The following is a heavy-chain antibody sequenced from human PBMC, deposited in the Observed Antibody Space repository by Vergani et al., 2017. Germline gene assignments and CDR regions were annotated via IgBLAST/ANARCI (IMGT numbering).Heavy chain of an antibody. J-gene: IGHJ4*02. CDR3: ARDCLPFATYVIHYY. CDR2: ISYEGSNK. D-gene: IGHD3-16*01. CDR1: GFTFSSYA. V-gene: IGHV3-30-3*01. Sequence: QVQLVESGGGVVQPGRSLRLSCAASGFTFSSYAMHWVRQAPGKGLEWVAVISYEGSNKYYADSGKGRFTISRDNSKITLYLQMSSLRAEDTAVYYCARDCLPFATYVIHYYWGQGTLVTVSS.